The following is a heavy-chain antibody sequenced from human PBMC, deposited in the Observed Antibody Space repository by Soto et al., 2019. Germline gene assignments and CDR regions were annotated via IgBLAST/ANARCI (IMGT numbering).Heavy chain of an antibody. V-gene: IGHV4-61*01. CDR1: GCSVSSDTHY. CDR2: IYSSGST. Sequence: SETLSLPGPVSGCSVSSDTHYWSWIRQPPGKRLEWIGFIYSSGSTNYNPSLKSRVTMSVDTSKDQFSLKLRSVIVADTAVYHCARFVRSCSGTTCYTRADVWGQGTTVTVSS. D-gene: IGHD2-2*02. CDR3: ARFVRSCSGTTCYTRADV. J-gene: IGHJ6*02.